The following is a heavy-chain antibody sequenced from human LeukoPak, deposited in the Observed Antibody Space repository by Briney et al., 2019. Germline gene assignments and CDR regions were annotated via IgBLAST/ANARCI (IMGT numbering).Heavy chain of an antibody. J-gene: IGHJ5*02. D-gene: IGHD3-3*01. Sequence: SETLSLTCTVSGGSMSSSNSYWGWIRQPPGKGLEWIGSMYYSGSTYYNPSLKSRVTISVDTSKNQFSLKLSSVTAADTAVYYCARGGYYDFWSGYPNWFDPWGQGTLVTVSS. CDR3: ARGGYYDFWSGYPNWFDP. CDR1: GGSMSSSNSY. CDR2: MYYSGST. V-gene: IGHV4-39*07.